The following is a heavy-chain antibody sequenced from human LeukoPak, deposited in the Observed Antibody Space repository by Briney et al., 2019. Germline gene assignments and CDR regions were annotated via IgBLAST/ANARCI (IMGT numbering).Heavy chain of an antibody. CDR2: IYYSGST. D-gene: IGHD5-24*01. V-gene: IGHV4-59*01. CDR1: GGSISSYY. Sequence: SETLSLTCTVSGGSISSYYWSWIRQPPGKGLEWIGYIYYSGSTNYNPSLKGRVTISVDTSKNQFSLKLSSVTAADTAVYYCATVYNETDAFDIWGQGTMVTVSS. J-gene: IGHJ3*02. CDR3: ATVYNETDAFDI.